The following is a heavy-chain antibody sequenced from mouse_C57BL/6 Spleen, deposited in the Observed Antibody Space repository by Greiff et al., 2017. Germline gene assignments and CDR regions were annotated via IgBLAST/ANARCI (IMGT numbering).Heavy chain of an antibody. CDR2: IRNKANNPAT. J-gene: IGHJ1*03. CDR1: GFTFSDAW. V-gene: IGHV6-6*01. D-gene: IGHD2-3*01. Sequence: EVMLVESGGGLVQPGGSMKLSCAASGFTFSDAWMDWVRQSPEKGLEWVAEIRNKANNPATYYAESVKGRFTISRDESKSSVYLQMNSVRAEDTGIYYCTRPYDGYHWYFDVWGTGTTVTVSS. CDR3: TRPYDGYHWYFDV.